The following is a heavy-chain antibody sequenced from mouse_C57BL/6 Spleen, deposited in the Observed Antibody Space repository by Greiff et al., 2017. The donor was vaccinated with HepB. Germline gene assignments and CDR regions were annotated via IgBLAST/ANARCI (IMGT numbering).Heavy chain of an antibody. CDR2: IYPGSGST. CDR3: ARSGTTVVSYYYAMDY. Sequence: QVQLQQPGAELVKPGASVKMSCKASGYTFTSYWITWVKHRPGQGLEWIGDIYPGSGSTNYNEKFKSKATLTVDTSSSTAYMQLSSLTSEDSAVYYCARSGTTVVSYYYAMDYWGQGTSVTVSS. J-gene: IGHJ4*01. CDR1: GYTFTSYW. D-gene: IGHD1-1*01. V-gene: IGHV1-55*01.